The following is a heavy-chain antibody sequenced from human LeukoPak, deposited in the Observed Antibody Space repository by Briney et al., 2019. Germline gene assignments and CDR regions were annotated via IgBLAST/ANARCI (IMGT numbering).Heavy chain of an antibody. V-gene: IGHV4-38-2*01. D-gene: IGHD5-18*01. CDR3: ARARYNYGDSDY. Sequence: PSETLSLTCDVSGYSISSGYYWGWIRQPPGKGLEWIGTIYHNGNTYYNPSLNSRATISVDTSRNQFSLELSSVTAADTAVFYCARARYNYGDSDYWGQGTLVTASS. J-gene: IGHJ4*02. CDR1: GYSISSGYY. CDR2: IYHNGNT.